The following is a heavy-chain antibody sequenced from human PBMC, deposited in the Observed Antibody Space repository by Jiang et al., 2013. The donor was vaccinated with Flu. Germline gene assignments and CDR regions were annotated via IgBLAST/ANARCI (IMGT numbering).Heavy chain of an antibody. CDR2: INPNSGGT. V-gene: IGHV1-2*04. Sequence: GLEWMGWINPNSGGTNYAQKFQGWVTMTRDTSISTAYMELSRLRSDDTAVYYCAILWSHLYMDVWGKGTTVTVSS. CDR3: AILWSHLYMDV. J-gene: IGHJ6*03. D-gene: IGHD3-10*01.